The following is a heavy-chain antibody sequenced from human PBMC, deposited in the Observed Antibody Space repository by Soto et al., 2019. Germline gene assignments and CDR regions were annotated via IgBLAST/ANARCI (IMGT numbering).Heavy chain of an antibody. Sequence: QVQLQESGPGLVKPSETLSLTCTVSGGSISSYYWSWIRQPPGKGLEWIGYIYYSGSTNYNPSLRSRVTISVDTSKNQFSRKLSSVTAADTAVYYCARGGEQWLARNFDYWGQGTLVTVSS. J-gene: IGHJ4*02. CDR3: ARGGEQWLARNFDY. CDR2: IYYSGST. D-gene: IGHD6-19*01. CDR1: GGSISSYY. V-gene: IGHV4-59*01.